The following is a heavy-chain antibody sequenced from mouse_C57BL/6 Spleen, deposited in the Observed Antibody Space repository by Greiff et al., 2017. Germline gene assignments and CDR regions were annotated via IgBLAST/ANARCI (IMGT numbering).Heavy chain of an antibody. CDR2: IDPSDSYT. CDR1: GYTFTSYW. D-gene: IGHD2-2*01. J-gene: IGHJ4*01. Sequence: VQLQQPGAELVKPGASVKLSCKASGYTFTSYWMQWVKQRPGQGLEWIGEIDPSDSYTNYNQKFKGKATLTVDTSSSTAYMQLSSLTSEDSAVYSSALWLRRDAMDYWGQGTSVTVSS. CDR3: ALWLRRDAMDY. V-gene: IGHV1-50*01.